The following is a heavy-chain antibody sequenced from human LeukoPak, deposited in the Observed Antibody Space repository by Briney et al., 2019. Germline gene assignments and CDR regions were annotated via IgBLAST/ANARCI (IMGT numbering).Heavy chain of an antibody. J-gene: IGHJ4*02. V-gene: IGHV3-7*01. Sequence: GGSLKLSCVVSGFTFNKSWMNWVRQAPGKGLQWVANMDPSGSQKRYVDSVRGRFTISKDSPGTSLYLDMHSLRAEDTAIYYCAIWTSGNYWGQGTLVTVSS. CDR3: AIWTSGNY. D-gene: IGHD3/OR15-3a*01. CDR1: GFTFNKSW. CDR2: MDPSGSQK.